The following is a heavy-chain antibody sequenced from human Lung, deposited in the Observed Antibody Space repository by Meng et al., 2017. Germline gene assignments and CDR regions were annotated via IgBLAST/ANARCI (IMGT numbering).Heavy chain of an antibody. V-gene: IGHV3-15*01. CDR1: GFSFTDAW. CDR3: ATGAAAADH. J-gene: IGHJ4*02. CDR2: VKSNSDGGTT. Sequence: EVELGGFGGGLVKPGGSLRLSCVASGFSFTDAWMSWVRQAPGKGLEWVGRVKSNSDGGTTDYAAPVKGRFTISRDDSKNTLYLQMNSLITEDTAVYFCATGAAAADHWGQGTLVTVSS. D-gene: IGHD6-13*01.